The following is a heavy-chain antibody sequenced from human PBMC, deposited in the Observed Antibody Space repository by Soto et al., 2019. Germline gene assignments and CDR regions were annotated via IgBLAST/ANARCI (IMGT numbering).Heavy chain of an antibody. Sequence: EVQLLESGGGLVQPGGSLRLSCAASGFTFSSYAMRWVRQAPGKGLELVSVISGSGGSTYYADSVKGRFTISGDNSKNTLYLRMNSLRAEDTAVYYGAKDNSNGYNGYSDYWGQGTLVTVSS. J-gene: IGHJ4*02. D-gene: IGHD5-12*01. CDR1: GFTFSSYA. CDR3: AKDNSNGYNGYSDY. CDR2: ISGSGGST. V-gene: IGHV3-23*01.